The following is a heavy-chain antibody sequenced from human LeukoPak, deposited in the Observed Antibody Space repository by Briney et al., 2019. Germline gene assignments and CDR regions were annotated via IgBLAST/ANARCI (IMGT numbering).Heavy chain of an antibody. V-gene: IGHV3-9*01. CDR2: ISWNSGSI. J-gene: IGHJ4*02. D-gene: IGHD1-26*01. Sequence: GGSLRLSCAASGFSFDDFAMHWVRQAPGKGLEWVSGISWNSGSIGYADSVKGRFTISRDNAKNSLYLQMNSLRAGDTAIYYCVRDQDEDRGSTTFDRWGQGTLVTVSS. CDR1: GFSFDDFA. CDR3: VRDQDEDRGSTTFDR.